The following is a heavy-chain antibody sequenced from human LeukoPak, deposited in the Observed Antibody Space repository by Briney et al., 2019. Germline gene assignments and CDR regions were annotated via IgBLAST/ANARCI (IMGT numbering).Heavy chain of an antibody. CDR1: GFTFSSYA. V-gene: IGHV3-23*01. J-gene: IGHJ4*02. Sequence: GGSLRLSCAASGFTFSSYAMSWVRQAPGKGLEWVSAISGSGGSTYYADSVKGRFTISRDNSKNTLYLQMNSLGAEDTAVYYCAKGGTYYYDSSGYAYLDYWGQGTLVTVSS. CDR3: AKGGTYYYDSSGYAYLDY. D-gene: IGHD3-22*01. CDR2: ISGSGGST.